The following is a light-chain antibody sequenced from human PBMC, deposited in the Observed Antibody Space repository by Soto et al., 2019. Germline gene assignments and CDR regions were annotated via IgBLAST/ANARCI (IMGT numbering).Light chain of an antibody. CDR1: SSDVGGYNY. CDR2: DVS. V-gene: IGLV2-14*01. CDR3: SSYTSRSAGV. Sequence: QSALTQPASVSGSPGQSITISCTGSSSDVGGYNYVTWYQQHPGKAPKLMIYDVSNRPSGVAKRFSGSKSGNTASLTISGLQAEDEADYYCSSYTSRSAGVFGTGTKLTVL. J-gene: IGLJ1*01.